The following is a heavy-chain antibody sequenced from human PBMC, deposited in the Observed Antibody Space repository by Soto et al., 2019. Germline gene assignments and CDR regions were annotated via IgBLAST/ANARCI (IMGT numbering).Heavy chain of an antibody. D-gene: IGHD3-10*01. V-gene: IGHV3-23*01. CDR1: GFTFSNYA. CDR2: MSGTAGNT. J-gene: IGHJ4*02. Sequence: EVQLLESGGGSVQPGGSLRLSCAASGFTFSNYAMTWVRQAPGKGLEWVSTMSGTAGNTYYADSVMGRFTISRDNSKNTLYLQMNSMSAEDTAVYYCAKKYYFGSGSYVFYFAYWGQGTLVTVSS. CDR3: AKKYYFGSGSYVFYFAY.